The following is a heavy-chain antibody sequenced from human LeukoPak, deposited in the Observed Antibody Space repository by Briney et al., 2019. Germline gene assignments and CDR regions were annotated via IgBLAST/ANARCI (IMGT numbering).Heavy chain of an antibody. Sequence: GGSLRLSCAASGFTFSSYSMNWVRQAPGKGLEWVSAISGSGGSTYYADSVKGRFTISRDNSKNTLYLQMNSLRAEDTAVYYCAKDRDIVVVPAILSDYWGQGTLVTVSS. D-gene: IGHD2-2*01. V-gene: IGHV3-23*01. CDR3: AKDRDIVVVPAILSDY. J-gene: IGHJ4*02. CDR2: ISGSGGST. CDR1: GFTFSSYS.